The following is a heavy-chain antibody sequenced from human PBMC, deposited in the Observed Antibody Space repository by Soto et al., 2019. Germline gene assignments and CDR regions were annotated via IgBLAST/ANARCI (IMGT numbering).Heavy chain of an antibody. J-gene: IGHJ3*02. Sequence: QVQLVQSGAEVKKPGSSVKVSCKASGGTFSSYTISWVRQAPGQGLEWMGRIIPILGIANYAQKFQGRVTITADKSTSTAYMELSSLRSEDTAVYYCARAVRCLEWLSGPTDAFDIWGQGTMVTVSS. V-gene: IGHV1-69*02. D-gene: IGHD3-3*01. CDR1: GGTFSSYT. CDR3: ARAVRCLEWLSGPTDAFDI. CDR2: IIPILGIA.